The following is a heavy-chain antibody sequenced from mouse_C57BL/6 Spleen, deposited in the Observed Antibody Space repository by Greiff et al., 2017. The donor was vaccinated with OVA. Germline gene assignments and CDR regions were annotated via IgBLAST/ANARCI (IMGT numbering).Heavy chain of an antibody. CDR2: IYPGSGST. V-gene: IGHV1-55*01. J-gene: IGHJ2*01. D-gene: IGHD2-10*02. CDR3: ARRGYGNGYYFDY. CDR1: GYTFTSYW. Sequence: QVQLQQSGAELVKPGASVKMSCKASGYTFTSYWLTWVKQRPGQGLEWIGDIYPGSGSTNYNEKFKSKATLTVDTSSSTAYMQLSSLTSEDSAVYYCARRGYGNGYYFDYWGQGTTLTVSS.